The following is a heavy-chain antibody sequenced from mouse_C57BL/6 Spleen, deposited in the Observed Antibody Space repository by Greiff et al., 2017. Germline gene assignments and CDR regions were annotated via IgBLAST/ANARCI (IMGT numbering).Heavy chain of an antibody. CDR2: IWSGGST. J-gene: IGHJ2*01. CDR1: GFSLTSSG. CDR3: ARNFREGLYYCDY. D-gene: IGHD1-1*02. Sequence: QVQLQQSGPGLVQPSQSLSITCTVSGFSLTSSGVHWVRQSPGKGLEWLGVIWSGGSTDYNAAFIFRLSISKDNSKSQVFFKMNSLQADDTAIYYCARNFREGLYYCDYWGQGTTLTVSS. V-gene: IGHV2-2*01.